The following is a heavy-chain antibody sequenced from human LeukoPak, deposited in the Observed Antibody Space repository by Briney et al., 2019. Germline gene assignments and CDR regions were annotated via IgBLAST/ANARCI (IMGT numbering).Heavy chain of an antibody. CDR3: ARGPTVTTLVAH. CDR1: GGSISSDY. V-gene: IGHV4-59*01. CDR2: IYYSGST. Sequence: SETLSLTCTVSGGSISSDYWSWIRQPPGKGLEWIGYIYYSGSTNYNPSLKSRVTISVDTSKNQFSLKLSSVTAADTAVYYCARGPTVTTLVAHWGQGTLVTVSS. J-gene: IGHJ4*02. D-gene: IGHD4-17*01.